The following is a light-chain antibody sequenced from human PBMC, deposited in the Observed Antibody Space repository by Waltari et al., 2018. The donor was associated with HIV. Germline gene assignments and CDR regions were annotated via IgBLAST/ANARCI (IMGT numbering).Light chain of an antibody. CDR3: QSYDSSLSGYVV. J-gene: IGLJ2*01. Sequence: QSVLTQPPSVSGAPGQRVTISCTGSSSNLRADYHVHRYQHIPGTAPKLLTYANTHRPSGVPDRFSGSKSGTSASLAITGLQAEDEAVYYCQSYDSSLSGYVVFGGGTKLTVL. CDR2: ANT. CDR1: SSNLRADYH. V-gene: IGLV1-40*01.